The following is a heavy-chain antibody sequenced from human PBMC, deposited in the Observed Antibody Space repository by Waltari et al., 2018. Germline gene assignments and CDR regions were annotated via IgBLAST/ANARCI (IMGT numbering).Heavy chain of an antibody. D-gene: IGHD1-26*01. Sequence: QVQLVQSGAEVKKPGSSVKVSCKASGGTFSSYAISWVRQAPGQGLEWMGGIIPIFDTANYAQKFPGRVTITADKSTSTAYMELSSLRSEDTAVYYCARSGELRVNWFDPWGQGTLVTVSS. CDR1: GGTFSSYA. CDR2: IIPIFDTA. J-gene: IGHJ5*02. V-gene: IGHV1-69*14. CDR3: ARSGELRVNWFDP.